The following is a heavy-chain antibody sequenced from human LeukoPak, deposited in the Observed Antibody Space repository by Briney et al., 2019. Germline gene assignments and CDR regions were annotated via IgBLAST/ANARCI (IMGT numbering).Heavy chain of an antibody. J-gene: IGHJ4*02. CDR2: IWNDGSNK. V-gene: IGHV3-33*01. CDR3: ASTSGWYEPIDY. D-gene: IGHD6-19*01. Sequence: GGSLRLSCAASGFTFSSYGMHWVRQAPGKGLEWGAVIWNDGSNKYYADPVKGRFTISRDNSKNTLYLQMNSLRAEDTAVYYCASTSGWYEPIDYWGQGTLVTVS. CDR1: GFTFSSYG.